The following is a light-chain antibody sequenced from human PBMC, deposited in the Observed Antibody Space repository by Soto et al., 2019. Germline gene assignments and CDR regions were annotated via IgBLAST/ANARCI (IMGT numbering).Light chain of an antibody. CDR2: GAS. V-gene: IGKV3-15*01. CDR1: QSVGSN. Sequence: EIVMTQSPATLSVSPGERATLSCRASQSVGSNLAWYQQKPGQAPRLLIYGASTRATGTPARFSGSGYGTEFTLTISSLQSEDFAIYFCQQYNNWPPDRTFGQGTKVEIK. J-gene: IGKJ1*01. CDR3: QQYNNWPPDRT.